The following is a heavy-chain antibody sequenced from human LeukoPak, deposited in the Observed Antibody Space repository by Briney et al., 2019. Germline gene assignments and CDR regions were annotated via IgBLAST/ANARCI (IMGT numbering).Heavy chain of an antibody. Sequence: GGSLRLSCAASGFTLSSYAMHWVRQAPGKGLEYVSTISSNGGSTYYANSVKGRFTISRDNSKNTLYLQMDSLRAEDMAVYYCARNRYCSGGNCYSLRSLDPWGQGTLVTVSS. CDR1: GFTLSSYA. D-gene: IGHD2-15*01. V-gene: IGHV3-64*01. CDR3: ARNRYCSGGNCYSLRSLDP. CDR2: ISSNGGST. J-gene: IGHJ5*02.